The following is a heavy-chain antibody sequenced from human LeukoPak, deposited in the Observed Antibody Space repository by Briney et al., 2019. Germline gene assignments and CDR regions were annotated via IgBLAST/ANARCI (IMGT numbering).Heavy chain of an antibody. V-gene: IGHV1-46*01. J-gene: IGHJ5*02. Sequence: ASVKVSCKASGYTFTSYYMHWVRQAPGQGLEWMGTINPSGGSTSYAQKFQGRVTMTRDTYTSTVYMELSSLRSDDTAVYYCARDYYGSGSLRGKWFDPWGQGTLVTVSS. CDR3: ARDYYGSGSLRGKWFDP. CDR2: INPSGGST. D-gene: IGHD3-10*01. CDR1: GYTFTSYY.